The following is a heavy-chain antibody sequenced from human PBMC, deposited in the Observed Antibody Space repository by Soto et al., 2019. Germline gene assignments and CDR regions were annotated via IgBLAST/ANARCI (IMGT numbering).Heavy chain of an antibody. CDR1: GFTFSSYA. CDR3: AKTLYYYDSSGYQ. Sequence: EVQLLESGGGLVQPGGSLRLSCAASGFTFSSYAMSWVRQAPGKGLEWVSAISGSGGSTYYADSVKGRFTISRDNSKNTLYLQMNSLRAEDTTVYYCAKTLYYYDSSGYQWGQGTLVTVSS. CDR2: ISGSGGST. D-gene: IGHD3-22*01. J-gene: IGHJ4*02. V-gene: IGHV3-23*01.